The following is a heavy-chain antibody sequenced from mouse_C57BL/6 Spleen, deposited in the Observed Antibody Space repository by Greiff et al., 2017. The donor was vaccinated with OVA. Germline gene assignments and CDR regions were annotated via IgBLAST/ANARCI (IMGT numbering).Heavy chain of an antibody. J-gene: IGHJ3*01. CDR2: IDPENGDT. Sequence: EVQLQQSGAELVRPGASVKLSCTASGFNIKDDYLHWVKQRPEQGLEWIGWIDPENGDTEYASKVKGKATITADTSSNTAYLQRSSLTSEDTAVYYCTRIYYGSGAYWGQGTLVTVSA. D-gene: IGHD1-1*01. CDR1: GFNIKDDY. V-gene: IGHV14-4*01. CDR3: TRIYYGSGAY.